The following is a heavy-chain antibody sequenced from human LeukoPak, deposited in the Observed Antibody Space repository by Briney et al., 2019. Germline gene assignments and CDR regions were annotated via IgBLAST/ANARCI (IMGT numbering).Heavy chain of an antibody. Sequence: SETLSLTCTVSGGSISSGGYYWSWIPQPPGKGLEWIGYIYYSGSTYYNPSLKSRVTISVDTSKNQFSLKLSSVTAADTAVYYCAILSRSTSADYWGQGTLVTVSS. CDR1: GGSISSGGYY. CDR2: IYYSGST. CDR3: AILSRSTSADY. V-gene: IGHV4-31*03. J-gene: IGHJ4*02. D-gene: IGHD2-2*01.